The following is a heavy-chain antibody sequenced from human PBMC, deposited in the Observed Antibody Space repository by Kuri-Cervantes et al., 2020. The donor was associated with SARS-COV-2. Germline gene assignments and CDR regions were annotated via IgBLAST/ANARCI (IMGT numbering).Heavy chain of an antibody. CDR1: GYSISSGYY. CDR2: IYHSGSS. V-gene: IGHV4-38-2*01. J-gene: IGHJ4*02. D-gene: IGHD4-11*01. CDR3: ARHEPSTVTTLFDY. Sequence: ETLSLTCAVSGYSISSGYYWGWIRQPPGKGLEWIGSIYHSGSSYYNPSLKSRVTISVDTSKNQFSLKLSSVTAADTAVYYCARHEPSTVTTLFDYWGQGALVTVSS.